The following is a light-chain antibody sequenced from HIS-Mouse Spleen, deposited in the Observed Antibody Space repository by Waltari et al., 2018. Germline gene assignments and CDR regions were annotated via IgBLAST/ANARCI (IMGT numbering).Light chain of an antibody. V-gene: IGLV2-11*01. CDR3: CSYAGSYV. J-gene: IGLJ6*01. CDR2: DVS. CDR1: SSAVGGYNY. Sequence: QSALTQPRSVSGSPGQSVTISCTGPSSAVGGYNYVSWYQQHPGKAPKLMIYDVSKRPSGVPDRFSGSKSGNTASLTISGLQAEDEADYYCCSYAGSYVFGSGTKVTVL.